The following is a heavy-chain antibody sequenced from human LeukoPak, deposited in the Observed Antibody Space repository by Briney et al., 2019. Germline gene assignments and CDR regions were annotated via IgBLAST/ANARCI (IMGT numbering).Heavy chain of an antibody. Sequence: SSETLSLTCTVSDGSISSYYWNWIRQPPGKGLEWMGYIYSSGSTKYNPSLKSRATISLDTSNNQFSLTLNSVTAADTAVYYCARGISAVSGESYEYWGQGTLVTISS. CDR1: DGSISSYY. J-gene: IGHJ4*02. V-gene: IGHV4-59*01. CDR3: ARGISAVSGESYEY. D-gene: IGHD6-19*01. CDR2: IYSSGST.